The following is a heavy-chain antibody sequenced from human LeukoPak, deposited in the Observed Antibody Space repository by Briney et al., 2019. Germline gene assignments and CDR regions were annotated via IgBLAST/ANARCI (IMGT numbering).Heavy chain of an antibody. Sequence: SETLSLTCTVSGGSISSYYWSWIRQPPGKGLEWIGYFYYSGSTNYNPSLKSRVTISVDTSKNQFSLKLSSVTAADTAVYYCARWGYYDSSGFTPDNWFDPWGQGTLVTVSS. J-gene: IGHJ5*02. CDR2: FYYSGST. CDR1: GGSISSYY. D-gene: IGHD3-22*01. V-gene: IGHV4-59*01. CDR3: ARWGYYDSSGFTPDNWFDP.